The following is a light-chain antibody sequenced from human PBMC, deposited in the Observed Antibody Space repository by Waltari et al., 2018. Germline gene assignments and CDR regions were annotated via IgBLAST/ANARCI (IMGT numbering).Light chain of an antibody. J-gene: IGLJ2*01. CDR2: DVS. CDR1: SSDVGAYNF. Sequence: QSALTQPASVSGSPGQSITISCTGTSSDVGAYNFVYWYQQHPGKAPKFMIYDVSKRPSGVSNRFSGSKSGNTASLTISGLQTEDEADYYCCSYAGTSTVIFGGGTKLTVL. V-gene: IGLV2-23*02. CDR3: CSYAGTSTVI.